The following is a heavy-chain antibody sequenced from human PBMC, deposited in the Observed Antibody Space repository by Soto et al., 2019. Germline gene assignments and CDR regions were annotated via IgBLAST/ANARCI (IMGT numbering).Heavy chain of an antibody. CDR2: IIPIFGTA. J-gene: IGHJ3*02. CDR1: GGTFSSYA. Sequence: SVKVSCKASGGTFSSYAISWVRQAPGQGLEWMGGIIPIFGTANYAQKFQGRVTITADESTSTAYMELSSLRSEDTAVYYCARDGPRIAARPGAFDIWGQGTMVTVS. CDR3: ARDGPRIAARPGAFDI. D-gene: IGHD6-6*01. V-gene: IGHV1-69*13.